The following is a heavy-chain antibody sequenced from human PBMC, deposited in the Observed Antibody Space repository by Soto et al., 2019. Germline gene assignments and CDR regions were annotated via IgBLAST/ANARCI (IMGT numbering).Heavy chain of an antibody. V-gene: IGHV3-7*01. Sequence: GGSLRLSCAASGFTFSSYWMSWVRQAPGKGLEWVANIKQDGSEKYYVDSVKGRFTISRDNAKNSLYLQMNSLRAEDTAVYYCARGGYDYIWGSYRYTSQDAFDIWGQGTMVTVSS. CDR3: ARGGYDYIWGSYRYTSQDAFDI. CDR2: IKQDGSEK. J-gene: IGHJ3*02. D-gene: IGHD3-16*02. CDR1: GFTFSSYW.